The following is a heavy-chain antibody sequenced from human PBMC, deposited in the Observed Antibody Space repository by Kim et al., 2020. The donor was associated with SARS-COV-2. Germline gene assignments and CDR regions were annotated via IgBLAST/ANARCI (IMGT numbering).Heavy chain of an antibody. Sequence: GGSLRLSCAASGFTFSSYSMNWVRQAPGKGLEWVSSISSSSSYIYYADSVKGRFTISRDNAKNSLYLQMNSLRAEDTAVYYCARPRDYDSSGYYYRGNWYFDLWGRGTLVTVSS. CDR1: GFTFSSYS. D-gene: IGHD3-22*01. J-gene: IGHJ2*01. CDR3: ARPRDYDSSGYYYRGNWYFDL. V-gene: IGHV3-21*01. CDR2: ISSSSSYI.